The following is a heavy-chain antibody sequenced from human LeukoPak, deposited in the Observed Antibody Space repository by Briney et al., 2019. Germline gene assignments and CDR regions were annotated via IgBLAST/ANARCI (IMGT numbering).Heavy chain of an antibody. CDR2: IYYSGST. J-gene: IGHJ3*02. V-gene: IGHV4-39*01. Sequence: SETLSLTCTVSGGSISSSSYYWGWIRQPPGKGLEWIRSIYYSGSTYYNPSLKSRVTISVDTSKNQFSLKLSSVTAADTAVYYCARHSPSDAFDIWGQGTMVTVSS. CDR1: GGSISSSSYY. CDR3: ARHSPSDAFDI.